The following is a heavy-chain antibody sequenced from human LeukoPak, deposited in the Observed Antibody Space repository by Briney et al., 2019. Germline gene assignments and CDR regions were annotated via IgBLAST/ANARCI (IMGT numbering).Heavy chain of an antibody. CDR3: ARYGPKSFDI. Sequence: SETLSLTCTVSGGSITSSSYYWGWIRQPPGKGLEWIGYINYDGSSNQNPSLKSRVTISVDTSKNQFSLTLTSVTAADTAVYYCARYGPKSFDIWGQGTMVTVSS. D-gene: IGHD3-10*01. V-gene: IGHV4-61*05. J-gene: IGHJ3*02. CDR2: INYDGSS. CDR1: GGSITSSSYY.